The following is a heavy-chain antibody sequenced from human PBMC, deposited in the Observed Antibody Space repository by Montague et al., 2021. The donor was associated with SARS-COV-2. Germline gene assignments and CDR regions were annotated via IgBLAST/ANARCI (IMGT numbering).Heavy chain of an antibody. Sequence: SETLSLTCTVSGGSISSSSYYWGWIRQPPGKGLEWIGSIYYSGSTYYNPSLKSRVTISVDTSKNQFSLKLSSVTAADTAVYYCARQMGQSPIFGVVIQYYFDYWGQGTLVTVSS. V-gene: IGHV4-39*01. CDR1: GGSISSSSYY. CDR3: ARQMGQSPIFGVVIQYYFDY. D-gene: IGHD3-3*01. J-gene: IGHJ4*02. CDR2: IYYSGST.